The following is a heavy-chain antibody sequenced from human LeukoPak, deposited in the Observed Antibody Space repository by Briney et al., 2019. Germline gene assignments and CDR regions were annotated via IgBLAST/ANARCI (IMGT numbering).Heavy chain of an antibody. D-gene: IGHD2-2*01. CDR1: GGSISSYY. V-gene: IGHV4-59*01. Sequence: KPSETLSLTCTVSGGSISSYYWSWIRQPPGKGLELIGYFYYSGSTNYNPSLKSRVTISVDTSKNQFSLKLSSVTAADTAVYYCARECSSTSCSYYFDYWGQGTLVTVSS. CDR3: ARECSSTSCSYYFDY. J-gene: IGHJ4*02. CDR2: FYYSGST.